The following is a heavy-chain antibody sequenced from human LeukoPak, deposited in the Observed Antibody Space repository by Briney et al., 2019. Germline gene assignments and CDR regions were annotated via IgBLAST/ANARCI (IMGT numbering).Heavy chain of an antibody. D-gene: IGHD3-3*01. J-gene: IGHJ4*02. CDR3: AKARGFLEWLLSPFDY. CDR2: INPNSGDT. Sequence: GASVRVPCKASGYTFTAQYMHWLRQAPGQGLEWMGWINPNSGDTKYAQSFLGRVTMTRDTSTTTAYMELRSLRSDDTAVYFCAKARGFLEWLLSPFDYWGQGTLVTVSS. V-gene: IGHV1-2*02. CDR1: GYTFTAQY.